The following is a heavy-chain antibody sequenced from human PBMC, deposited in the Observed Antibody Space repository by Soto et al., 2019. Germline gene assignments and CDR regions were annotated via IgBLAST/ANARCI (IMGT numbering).Heavy chain of an antibody. Sequence: QVQLQESGPGLVKPSGTLSLTCAVSGGSFTSNNWWTWVRQPPGQGLEWIGEIYRTGSTNYNPSLKSRVTISLDKSENQFSLKVTSLTAADTAVYYCASRDLETSVDYWGQGTLVTVSS. V-gene: IGHV4-4*02. CDR2: IYRTGST. J-gene: IGHJ4*02. CDR1: GGSFTSNNW. D-gene: IGHD1-1*01. CDR3: ASRDLETSVDY.